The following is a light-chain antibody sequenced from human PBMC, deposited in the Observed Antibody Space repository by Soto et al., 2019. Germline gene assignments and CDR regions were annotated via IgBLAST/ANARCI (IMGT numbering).Light chain of an antibody. V-gene: IGLV2-14*01. CDR2: EVT. J-gene: IGLJ3*02. CDR3: SSFTTANTWV. CDR1: SSDVGSNNF. Sequence: QSVLTQPASVSGSPGQSITISCTGTSSDVGSNNFVSWFQQHPGKAPKLMIYEVTNRPSGVSYRFSGSMSGNTASLTISGLQAEDEADYYCSSFTTANTWVFGGGTRLTVL.